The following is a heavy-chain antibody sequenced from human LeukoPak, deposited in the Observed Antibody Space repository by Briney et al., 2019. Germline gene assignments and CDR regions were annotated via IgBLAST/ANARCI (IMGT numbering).Heavy chain of an antibody. CDR1: GFSFKDYN. Sequence: GGSLRLSCAASGFSFKDYNIHWVRQAPGKGLEWVAVITYDGSSKYYTDSVRGRFTISRDNSKSTLYLQMNSLRPEDTAVYYCAKVRSDNSYWYYLDSWGQGTLVSVSS. CDR2: ITYDGSSK. J-gene: IGHJ4*02. D-gene: IGHD2-8*02. CDR3: AKVRSDNSYWYYLDS. V-gene: IGHV3-30*18.